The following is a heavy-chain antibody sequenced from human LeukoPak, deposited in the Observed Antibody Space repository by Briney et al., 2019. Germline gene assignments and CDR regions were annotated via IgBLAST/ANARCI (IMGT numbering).Heavy chain of an antibody. D-gene: IGHD3-3*01. J-gene: IGHJ4*02. CDR3: AKDNRDFYIDY. Sequence: GGSLRLSCAASGFTFNNFGMHWVRQAPGKGLEWVTFIQYNGNNKYYADSVKGRFTISRDNSKNTLYLQMNSLRAEDTAVYYCAKDNRDFYIDYWGQGTLVTVSS. V-gene: IGHV3-30*02. CDR1: GFTFNNFG. CDR2: IQYNGNNK.